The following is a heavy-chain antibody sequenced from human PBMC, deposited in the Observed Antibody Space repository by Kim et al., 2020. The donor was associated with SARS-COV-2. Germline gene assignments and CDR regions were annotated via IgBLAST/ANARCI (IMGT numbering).Heavy chain of an antibody. CDR2: T. Sequence: TDYNPSLRGQVTISLDTSKSQLSLNLNSVTAADTAVYYCARRGGYNWFDPWGQGTLVSVSS. J-gene: IGHJ5*02. CDR3: ARRGGYNWFDP. D-gene: IGHD6-25*01. V-gene: IGHV4-59*08.